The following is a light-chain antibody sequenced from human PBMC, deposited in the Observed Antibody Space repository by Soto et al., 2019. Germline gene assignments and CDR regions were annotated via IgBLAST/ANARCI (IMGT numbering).Light chain of an antibody. CDR3: HQLTDWPPQWT. J-gene: IGKJ1*01. V-gene: IGKV3-11*01. Sequence: VVLTQSPDTLSLPPWERATLSCRAGQSISSYLAWYQQKPGQAPRLLIYDASSRATGIPARFSGSGSGTDFTLTLSSLEPEDFAVYYCHQLTDWPPQWTFGQGTKVDIK. CDR2: DAS. CDR1: QSISSY.